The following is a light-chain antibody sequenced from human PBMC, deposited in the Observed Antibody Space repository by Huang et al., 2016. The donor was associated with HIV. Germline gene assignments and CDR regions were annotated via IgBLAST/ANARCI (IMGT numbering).Light chain of an antibody. CDR1: LDINNY. J-gene: IGKJ1*01. V-gene: IGKV1-33*01. CDR3: QQYDTFPLT. Sequence: DIQMTQSPSSLSASLGDKVTIPCQASLDINNYLNWYQQKPGKAPKLLLPDASDLETGVPSRFSGSRSGTDFTLTVSSLQAEDIGTYYCQQYDTFPLTFGQGTNVEI. CDR2: DAS.